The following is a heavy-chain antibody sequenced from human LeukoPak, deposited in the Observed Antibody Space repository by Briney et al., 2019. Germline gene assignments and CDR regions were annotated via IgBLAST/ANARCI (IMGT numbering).Heavy chain of an antibody. D-gene: IGHD5-24*01. J-gene: IGHJ4*02. CDR3: ARGRDPY. V-gene: IGHV4-38-2*02. CDR1: GFPINTHSY. CDR2: INHSGST. Sequence: SETLSLTCSVSGFPINTHSYWGWVRQSPGKGLEWIGEINHSGSTNYNPSLKSRVTISVDTSKSQFSLKLNSVTAADTAMYYCARGRDPYWGQGTLVTVSS.